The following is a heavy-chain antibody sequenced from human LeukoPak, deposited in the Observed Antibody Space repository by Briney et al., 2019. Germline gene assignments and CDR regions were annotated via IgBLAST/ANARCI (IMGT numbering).Heavy chain of an antibody. D-gene: IGHD2-21*01. CDR2: ISGSGGST. CDR3: AKHRDWTQRLYGIVIYGAYES. V-gene: IGHV3-23*01. Sequence: GGSLRLSCAASGFTFSSYAMSWVRQAPGKGLEWVSAISGSGGSTYYADSVKGRFTISRDNSKNTLYLQMNSLRAEDTAIYYRAKHRDWTQRLYGIVIYGAYESWGPGTLVTVSS. CDR1: GFTFSSYA. J-gene: IGHJ4*02.